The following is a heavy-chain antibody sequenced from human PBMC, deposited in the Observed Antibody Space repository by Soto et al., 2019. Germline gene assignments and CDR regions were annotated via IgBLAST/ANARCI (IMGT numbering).Heavy chain of an antibody. V-gene: IGHV4-39*02. Sequence: QLHLQESGPGLVKPSETLSLTCTVSGDSIRSGPYYWGWIRPPPGEGLEWIGSIYYSGATYYNPSLKSQVTISIGTSKNLFSLNLRSVTAADTAMYYCARVGEVMTSFDYWGHGTLVTVSS. CDR3: ARVGEVMTSFDY. D-gene: IGHD3-16*01. CDR2: IYYSGAT. J-gene: IGHJ4*01. CDR1: GDSIRSGPYY.